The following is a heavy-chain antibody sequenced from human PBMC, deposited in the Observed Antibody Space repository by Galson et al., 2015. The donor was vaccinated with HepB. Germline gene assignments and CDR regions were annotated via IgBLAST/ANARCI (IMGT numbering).Heavy chain of an antibody. CDR1: GYTFINYG. CDR3: ARVPNPKVVPAEKTGWFDP. J-gene: IGHJ5*02. Sequence: SVKVSCKASGYTFINYGFSWVRQAPGQGLEWMGWISAYNGNTNYAQKFQGRVTMTTDTSTTTAYMDLRSLRSEDTAVYYCARVPNPKVVPAEKTGWFDPWGQGTLVTVSS. CDR2: ISAYNGNT. V-gene: IGHV1-18*01. D-gene: IGHD2-2*01.